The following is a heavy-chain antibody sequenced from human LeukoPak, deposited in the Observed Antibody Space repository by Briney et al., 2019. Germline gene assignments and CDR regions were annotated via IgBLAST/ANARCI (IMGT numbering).Heavy chain of an antibody. V-gene: IGHV4-39*01. Sequence: SETLSLTCTVSGGSISSNSYYWGWIRQPPGKGLEWTASMDYSGSTYYNPSLKSRVTISIDTSKNQMSLKLTSVTAADTAVYYCARHPYYYDSSGYVQLDGFDCWGQGTLVTVSS. J-gene: IGHJ4*02. D-gene: IGHD3-22*01. CDR2: MDYSGST. CDR1: GGSISSNSYY. CDR3: ARHPYYYDSSGYVQLDGFDC.